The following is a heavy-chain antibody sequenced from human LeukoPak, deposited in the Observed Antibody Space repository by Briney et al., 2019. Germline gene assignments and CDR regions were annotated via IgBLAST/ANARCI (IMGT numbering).Heavy chain of an antibody. CDR3: ARDMRWFGELLLNYFDY. D-gene: IGHD3-10*01. CDR1: GGSISSSSYY. Sequence: SETLSLPCTVSGGSISSSSYYWGWLRQPPGKGLEWIGSIYYSGSTYYNPSLKSRVTISVDTSKNHFSLKLSSVTAADTAVYYCARDMRWFGELLLNYFDYWGQGTLVTVSS. CDR2: IYYSGST. V-gene: IGHV4-39*07. J-gene: IGHJ4*02.